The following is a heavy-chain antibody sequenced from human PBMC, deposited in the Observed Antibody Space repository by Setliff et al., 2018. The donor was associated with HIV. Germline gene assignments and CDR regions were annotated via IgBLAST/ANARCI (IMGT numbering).Heavy chain of an antibody. Sequence: GESLKISCAASGFTFNNYAMSWVRQAPGKGLEWVSALSTSGDSTYYADFVKGRLTIARDDTKNTVSLQMTNLEPGDTAMYYCAKGGYGGAYYVAGYWGQGTKVTVSS. J-gene: IGHJ4*02. CDR1: GFTFNNYA. D-gene: IGHD5-18*01. CDR3: AKGGYGGAYYVAGY. V-gene: IGHV3-23*01. CDR2: LSTSGDST.